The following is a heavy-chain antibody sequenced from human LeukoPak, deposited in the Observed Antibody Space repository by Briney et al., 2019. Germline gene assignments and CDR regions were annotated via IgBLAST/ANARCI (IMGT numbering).Heavy chain of an antibody. J-gene: IGHJ3*02. Sequence: ASVKVSCKASGGTFSSYAISWVRQAPGQGLEWMGRIIPIFGTANYAQKFQGRVTITTDESTSTAYMELSSLRSEDTAVYYCAREAVAGTKGAFDIWGQGTMVTVSS. V-gene: IGHV1-69*05. CDR1: GGTFSSYA. CDR2: IIPIFGTA. D-gene: IGHD6-19*01. CDR3: AREAVAGTKGAFDI.